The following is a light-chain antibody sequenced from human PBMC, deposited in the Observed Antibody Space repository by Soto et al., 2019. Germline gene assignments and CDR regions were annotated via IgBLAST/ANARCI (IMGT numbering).Light chain of an antibody. CDR1: QDISDY. CDR2: DAS. CDR3: QQHDSLPLT. Sequence: DIQMTQSASSLSASVGDRVTITFQASQDISDYLNWYQQTPGKAPKLLIYDASNLEPGVPSRFSGSGSGTDFTLTISSLQPEDIATYYCQQHDSLPLTFGGGTKVDIK. V-gene: IGKV1-33*01. J-gene: IGKJ4*01.